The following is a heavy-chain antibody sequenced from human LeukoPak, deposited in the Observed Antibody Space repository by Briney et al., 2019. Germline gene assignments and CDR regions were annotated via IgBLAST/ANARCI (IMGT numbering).Heavy chain of an antibody. CDR3: AGDNRVTAPDY. D-gene: IGHD2-21*02. CDR2: INEGGGEQ. Sequence: GGSLRLSCAASGFAFSSYWMTWVRQAPGKGVEWVANINEGGGEQHYLDSVRGRYSISRDNAKNSLYLQMNSLRAEDTAVYYCAGDNRVTAPDYWGQGTLVTVSS. V-gene: IGHV3-7*03. J-gene: IGHJ4*02. CDR1: GFAFSSYW.